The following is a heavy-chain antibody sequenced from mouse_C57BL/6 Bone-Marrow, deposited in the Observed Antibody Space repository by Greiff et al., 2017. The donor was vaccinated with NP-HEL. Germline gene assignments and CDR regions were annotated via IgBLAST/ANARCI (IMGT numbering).Heavy chain of an antibody. CDR2: IDPENGDP. CDR1: GFNIKDDY. V-gene: IGHV14-4*01. J-gene: IGHJ4*01. CDR3: TTGGSSPYAMDY. D-gene: IGHD1-1*01. Sequence: EVQLQQSGAELVRPGASVKLSCTVSGFNIKDDYMHWVKQRPEQGLEWIGWIDPENGDPEYASKFQGKATITADTSSNTAYLQRSSLTSEDTAVYYCTTGGSSPYAMDYWGQGTSVTVSS.